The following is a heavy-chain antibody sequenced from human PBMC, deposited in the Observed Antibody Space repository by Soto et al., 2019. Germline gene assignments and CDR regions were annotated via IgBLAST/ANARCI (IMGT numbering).Heavy chain of an antibody. Sequence: ASVKVSCKASGYTFTSYAMHWVRQAPGQRLEWMGWINAGNGNTKYSQKFQGRVTITRDTSASTAYMELSSLRSEDTAVYYCARRDYCSSTSCPNWFDPWGQGILVTVSS. CDR1: GYTFTSYA. D-gene: IGHD2-2*01. V-gene: IGHV1-3*01. CDR2: INAGNGNT. J-gene: IGHJ5*02. CDR3: ARRDYCSSTSCPNWFDP.